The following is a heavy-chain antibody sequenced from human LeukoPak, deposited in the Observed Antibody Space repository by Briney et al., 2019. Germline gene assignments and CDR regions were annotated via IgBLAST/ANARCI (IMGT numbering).Heavy chain of an antibody. CDR1: GFTFSSYA. Sequence: QPGGSLRLSCAASGFTFSSYAMHWVRQAPGKGLEGVAVISYDGSNKYYADSVKGRFTISRDNSKNTLYLQMNSLRAEDTAVYYCAREGVWFGELLPFDYWGQGTLVTVSS. CDR3: AREGVWFGELLPFDY. CDR2: ISYDGSNK. J-gene: IGHJ4*02. V-gene: IGHV3-30*01. D-gene: IGHD3-10*01.